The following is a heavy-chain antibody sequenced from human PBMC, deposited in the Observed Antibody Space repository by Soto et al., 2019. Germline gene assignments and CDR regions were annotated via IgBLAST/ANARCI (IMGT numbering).Heavy chain of an antibody. CDR2: ISSSGTTI. V-gene: IGHV3-48*03. J-gene: IGHJ2*01. Sequence: EVQLVESGGGLVQPGGSLRLSCAASGFSFSNYEMNWVRQAPGKGREWVSYISSSGTTIYYADSVKGRFTISRDNAKNSLYLQMNSLRAEDTAVYYCARGEGAPYWYFGLWGRGTLVTVSS. CDR1: GFSFSNYE. D-gene: IGHD3-16*01. CDR3: ARGEGAPYWYFGL.